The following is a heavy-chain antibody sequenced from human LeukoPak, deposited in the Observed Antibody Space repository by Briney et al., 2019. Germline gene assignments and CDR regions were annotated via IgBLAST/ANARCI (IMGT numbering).Heavy chain of an antibody. V-gene: IGHV1-24*01. D-gene: IGHD6-19*01. CDR3: ATGEGGGWSLDY. CDR1: GYTLTELS. J-gene: IGHJ4*02. Sequence: ASVKVSCKVSGYTLTELSMHWVRQAPGKGLEWMGGFDPEDGETIYAQKFQGRVTMTEDTSTDTAYMELSSLRSEDTAVYHCATGEGGGWSLDYWGQGTLVTVSS. CDR2: FDPEDGET.